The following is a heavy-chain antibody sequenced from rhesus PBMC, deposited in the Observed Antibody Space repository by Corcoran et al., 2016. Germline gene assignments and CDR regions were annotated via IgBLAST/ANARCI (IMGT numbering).Heavy chain of an antibody. V-gene: IGHV1S2*01. CDR2: INPYNGNT. D-gene: IGHD2-33*01. Sequence: QVQLVQSGAEVKKPGSSVKVSCKASGYTFTDYYMHWVRQAPRQGREWKGWINPYNGNTKYAQKFQGRVTMTRDTSTSTAYMELSSLRSEDTAVYYCARLMEVADVWGPGVLVTVSS. J-gene: IGHJ5-1*01. CDR3: ARLMEVADV. CDR1: GYTFTDYY.